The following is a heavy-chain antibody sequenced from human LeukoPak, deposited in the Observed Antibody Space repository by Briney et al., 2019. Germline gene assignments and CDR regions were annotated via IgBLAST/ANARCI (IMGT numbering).Heavy chain of an antibody. V-gene: IGHV3-48*01. Sequence: GGSLRLSCIASGFTFSSYSMNWVRQAPGKGLEWVSYISGGSSTIYYADPVKGRFTISRDNATNSLYLQMNSLSAEDTAVYYCARYGSRGYWGQGTLVTVSS. J-gene: IGHJ4*02. CDR1: GFTFSSYS. CDR2: ISGGSSTI. D-gene: IGHD2-15*01. CDR3: ARYGSRGY.